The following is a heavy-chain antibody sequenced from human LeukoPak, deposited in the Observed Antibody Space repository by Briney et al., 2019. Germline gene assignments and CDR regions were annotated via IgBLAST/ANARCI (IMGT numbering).Heavy chain of an antibody. CDR3: ARGIAAAGNLFFDY. D-gene: IGHD6-13*01. CDR1: GFTFSDHY. CDR2: TRNKANSYTT. J-gene: IGHJ4*02. Sequence: PGGSLRLSCAAPGFTFSDHYMDWVRQAPGKGLEWVGRTRNKANSYTTEYAASVKGRFTISRDDSKNSLYLQMNSLKTEDTAVYYCARGIAAAGNLFFDYWGQGTLVTVSS. V-gene: IGHV3-72*01.